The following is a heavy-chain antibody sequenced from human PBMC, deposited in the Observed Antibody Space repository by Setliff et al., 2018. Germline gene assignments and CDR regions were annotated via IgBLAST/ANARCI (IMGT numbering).Heavy chain of an antibody. J-gene: IGHJ4*02. D-gene: IGHD4-17*01. CDR1: GFTFRSYA. V-gene: IGHV3-23*01. CDR2: ISGSGSAT. CDR3: ATDYDFDS. Sequence: GGSLRLSCAASGFTFRSYAMSWIRQAPGKGLEWVSSISGSGSATYYADSVKGRFAISRDNSQRTVFLQMNSLRADDTAVYYCATDYDFDSWGQGTLVTVSS.